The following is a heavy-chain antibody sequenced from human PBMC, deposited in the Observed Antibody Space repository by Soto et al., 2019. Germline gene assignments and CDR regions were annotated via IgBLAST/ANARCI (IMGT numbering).Heavy chain of an antibody. CDR3: ARLVYHAGINSIYFDF. V-gene: IGHV4-4*02. CDR2: IFHDVTA. J-gene: IGHJ4*02. Sequence: SETLSLPCAVSGVSISSGDLLTWVQQTPQRGLEDIGEIFHDVTANYYPSFERQVAISVHTSKHQFSMKLNCVTAADTAIYFFARLVYHAGINSIYFDFLGQGVLPTVSS. CDR1: GVSISSGDL. D-gene: IGHD6-13*01.